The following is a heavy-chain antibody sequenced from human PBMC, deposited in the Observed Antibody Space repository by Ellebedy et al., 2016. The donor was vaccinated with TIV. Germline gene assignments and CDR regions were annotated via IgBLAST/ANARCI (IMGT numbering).Heavy chain of an antibody. CDR2: ISGSGGST. CDR1: GFTFSSYA. D-gene: IGHD5-18*01. Sequence: PGGSLRLSCAASGFTFSSYAMSWVRQAPGKGLEWVSAISGSGGSTYYADSVKGRFTISRDNSKNTLYLQMNSLRAEDTAVYYCAKDPDHSYGPGGWFDPWGQGTLVTVSS. V-gene: IGHV3-23*01. CDR3: AKDPDHSYGPGGWFDP. J-gene: IGHJ5*02.